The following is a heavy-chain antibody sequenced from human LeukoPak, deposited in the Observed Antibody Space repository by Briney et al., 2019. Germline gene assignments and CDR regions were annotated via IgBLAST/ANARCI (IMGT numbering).Heavy chain of an antibody. CDR1: GFTFSSYA. CDR2: ISGSGGST. CDR3: AKGRTGIGYYYMDV. J-gene: IGHJ6*03. V-gene: IGHV3-23*01. Sequence: PGGSLRLSCAASGFTFSSYAMSWVRQAPGKGLEWVSAISGSGGSTYYADSVKGRFTISRDNSKNTLYLQMNSLRAEDTAVYYCAKGRTGIGYYYMDVWGKGTTVTVSS. D-gene: IGHD3/OR15-3a*01.